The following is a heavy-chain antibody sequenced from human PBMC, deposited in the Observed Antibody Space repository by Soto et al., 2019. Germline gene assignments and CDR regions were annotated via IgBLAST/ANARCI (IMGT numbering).Heavy chain of an antibody. Sequence: GGSLRLSCAASGFTFSSYGMHWVRQAPGKGLEWVAVISYDRSNKYYADSVKGRFTISRDNSKNTLYLQMNSLRAEDTAVYYCAKGDYYDSSGPTDLDYWGQGTLVTVSS. V-gene: IGHV3-30*18. J-gene: IGHJ4*02. CDR2: ISYDRSNK. D-gene: IGHD3-22*01. CDR1: GFTFSSYG. CDR3: AKGDYYDSSGPTDLDY.